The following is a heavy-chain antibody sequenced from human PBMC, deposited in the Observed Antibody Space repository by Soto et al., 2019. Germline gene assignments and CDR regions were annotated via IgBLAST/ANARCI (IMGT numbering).Heavy chain of an antibody. J-gene: IGHJ3*02. V-gene: IGHV1-2*04. D-gene: IGHD6-19*01. CDR2: INPNSGGT. CDR3: ARDPTVAGKTTAAFDI. CDR1: GYTFTGYY. Sequence: ASVKVSCKASGYTFTGYYMHWVRQAPGQGLEWMGWINPNSGGTNYAQKFQGWVTMTRDTSISTAYMELSRLRSDDTAVYYCARDPTVAGKTTAAFDIWGQGTMVTVSS.